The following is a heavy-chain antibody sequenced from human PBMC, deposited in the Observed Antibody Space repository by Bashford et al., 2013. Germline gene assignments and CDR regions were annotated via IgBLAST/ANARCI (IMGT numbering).Heavy chain of an antibody. V-gene: IGHV1-18*01. Sequence: WVRQAPGQGLEWMGWVSAYNDYTNYAQKVQGRVTMTADTTTRTAYMELRSLRSDDTAVYYCAREGFYHGSGTYRPPXNYGMDAWGQGTTVTVSS. J-gene: IGHJ6*02. CDR3: AREGFYHGSGTYRPPXNYGMDA. CDR2: VSAYNDYT. D-gene: IGHD3-10*01.